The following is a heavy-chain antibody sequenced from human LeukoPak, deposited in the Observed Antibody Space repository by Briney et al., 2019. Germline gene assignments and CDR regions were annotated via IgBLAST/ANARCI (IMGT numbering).Heavy chain of an antibody. CDR1: GFTFSLYG. J-gene: IGHJ4*02. CDR2: IRYDGTNK. CDR3: AKDRSIGTYYTFDH. V-gene: IGHV3-30*02. D-gene: IGHD1-26*01. Sequence: GGSPRLSCAASGFTFSLYGMHWVRQAPGKGLEWVAFIRYDGTNKYYADSVKGRFTISRDNSKNTLYLQMNTLRAEDTAVYYCAKDRSIGTYYTFDHWGQGTLVTVSS.